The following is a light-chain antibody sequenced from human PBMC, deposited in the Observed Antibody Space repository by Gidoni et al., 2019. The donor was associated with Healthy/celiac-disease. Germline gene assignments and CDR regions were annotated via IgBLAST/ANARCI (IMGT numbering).Light chain of an antibody. J-gene: IGKJ3*01. V-gene: IGKV1-9*01. Sequence: IHLTQSPSSLSASVRDRVTITCRASQGISSYLAWYQQKPGKAPKLLIYAASTLQSGVPSRFSGSGSGTDFTLTISSLQPEDWATYYCQQLNSFLTFGPGTKVDIK. CDR1: QGISSY. CDR3: QQLNSFLT. CDR2: AAS.